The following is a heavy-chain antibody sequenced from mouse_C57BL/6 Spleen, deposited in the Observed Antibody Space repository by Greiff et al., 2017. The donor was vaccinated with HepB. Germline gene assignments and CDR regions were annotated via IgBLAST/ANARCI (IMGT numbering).Heavy chain of an antibody. V-gene: IGHV1-82*01. CDR1: GYAFSSSW. Sequence: QVTLKESGPELVKPGASVKISCKASGYAFSSSWMNWVKQRPGKGLEWIGRIYPGDGDTNYNGKFKGKATLTADKSSSTAYMQLSSLTSEDSAVYFCARGDGYYGGYFDYWGQGTTLTVSS. CDR3: ARGDGYYGGYFDY. CDR2: IYPGDGDT. D-gene: IGHD2-3*01. J-gene: IGHJ2*01.